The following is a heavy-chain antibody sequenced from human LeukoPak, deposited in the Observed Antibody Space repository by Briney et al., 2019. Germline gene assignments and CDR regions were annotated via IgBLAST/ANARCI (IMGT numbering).Heavy chain of an antibody. D-gene: IGHD2-21*02. Sequence: ASVKVSCKASGYIFINYYMNWVRRAPGQGLEWMGMINPSSGSTTYAQNLQGRVTMTRDTSTTTVYMELSSLRSEDTAVYYCARLVYCGGDCRRAAFDIWSQGTMVTVSS. CDR1: GYIFINYY. CDR2: INPSSGST. V-gene: IGHV1-46*04. CDR3: ARLVYCGGDCRRAAFDI. J-gene: IGHJ3*02.